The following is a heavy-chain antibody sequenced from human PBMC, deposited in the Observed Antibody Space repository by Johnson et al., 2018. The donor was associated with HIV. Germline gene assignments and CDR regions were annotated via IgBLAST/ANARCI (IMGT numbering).Heavy chain of an antibody. CDR3: AKTIVVVTADAFDI. Sequence: EVQLVESGGGLIQPGGSLRLSCAASGFTVSSNYMSWVRQAPGKGLEWVSVIYSGGSTYYADSVKGRFTISRDNSKNTLYLQMNSLRAEDTAVYYCAKTIVVVTADAFDIWGQGTMVTVSS. V-gene: IGHV3-66*03. D-gene: IGHD2-21*02. CDR1: GFTVSSNY. CDR2: IYSGGST. J-gene: IGHJ3*02.